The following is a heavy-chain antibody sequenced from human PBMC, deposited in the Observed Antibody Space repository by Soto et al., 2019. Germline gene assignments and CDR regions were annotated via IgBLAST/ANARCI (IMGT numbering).Heavy chain of an antibody. D-gene: IGHD1-1*01. J-gene: IGHJ4*02. V-gene: IGHV3-23*01. CDR3: DKDLGTTVGHQFDY. Sequence: PGGSLRLSCAASGFTFSSYAMSWVRQAPGKGLEWVSPISGSGGGTSYADSVTVRFTISRDSSKTTLYLQMNSLRAAYTAVYYCDKDLGTTVGHQFDYCRQRPQVSIYS. CDR1: GFTFSSYA. CDR2: ISGSGGGT.